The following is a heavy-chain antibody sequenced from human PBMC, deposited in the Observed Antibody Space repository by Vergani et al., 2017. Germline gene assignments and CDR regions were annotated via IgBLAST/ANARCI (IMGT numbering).Heavy chain of an antibody. CDR3: AKEFCGTGNCYGWNHLEV. CDR1: GFTFSSND. Sequence: VESGGGLVQPGGSLRLSCTVSGFTFSSNDFHWVRQTAGKGLEWVSSIGVDGDRYYSDSVKGRFTISRDNGQSYLYLDMDNLRVEDTAVYFCAKEFCGTGNCYGWNHLEVWGEGTSVTV. CDR2: IGVDGDR. J-gene: IGHJ6*02. V-gene: IGHV3-13*01. D-gene: IGHD1-1*01.